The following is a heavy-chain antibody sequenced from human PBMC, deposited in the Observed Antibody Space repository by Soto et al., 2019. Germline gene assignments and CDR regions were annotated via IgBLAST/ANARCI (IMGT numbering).Heavy chain of an antibody. Sequence: QVQLQESGPGLVKPSQTLSLTCTVSGGSISSGGYYWSWIRQHPGKGVEWIGYIYYSGSTYYNPSLKSRVTISLDTSKNQFSLKLSSVTAADTAVYYCARARGSSSSSPRRNFDYWGQGTLVTVSS. D-gene: IGHD6-6*01. CDR1: GGSISSGGYY. CDR2: IYYSGST. CDR3: ARARGSSSSSPRRNFDY. V-gene: IGHV4-31*03. J-gene: IGHJ4*02.